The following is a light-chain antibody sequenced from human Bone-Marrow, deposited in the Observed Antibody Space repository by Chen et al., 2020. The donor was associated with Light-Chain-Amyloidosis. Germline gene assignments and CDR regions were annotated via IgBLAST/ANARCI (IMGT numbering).Light chain of an antibody. CDR3: QSADSSGTYEVI. J-gene: IGLJ2*01. CDR1: DLPTKY. V-gene: IGLV3-25*03. CDR2: RGT. Sequence: SYELTQPPSVSVSPGQTARITCSGDDLPTKYAYWYQEKPGQAPVLVIHRGTERPSGISERFSCSSSVTTATLTISGVQAEDEAYYHCQSADSSGTYEVIFGGGTKLTVL.